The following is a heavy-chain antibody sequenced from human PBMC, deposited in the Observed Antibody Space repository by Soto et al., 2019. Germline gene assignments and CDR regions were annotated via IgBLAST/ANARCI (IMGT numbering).Heavy chain of an antibody. CDR3: AKGIAAAGKTGTTTTCGMDV. Sequence: SVKVSCKASGGTFSSYAISWVRQAPGQGLEWMGGIIPIFGTANYAQKFQGRVTITADKSTSTAYMELSSLRSEDTAVYYCAKGIAAAGKTGTTTTCGMDVWGQGTTVTVSS. J-gene: IGHJ6*02. CDR2: IIPIFGTA. D-gene: IGHD6-13*01. CDR1: GGTFSSYA. V-gene: IGHV1-69*06.